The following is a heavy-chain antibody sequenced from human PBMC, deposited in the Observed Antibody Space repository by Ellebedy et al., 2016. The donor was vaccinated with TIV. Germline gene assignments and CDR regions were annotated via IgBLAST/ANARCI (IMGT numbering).Heavy chain of an antibody. D-gene: IGHD6-19*01. J-gene: IGHJ6*02. CDR1: GDSVSSGTYY. V-gene: IGHV4-61*01. Sequence: SETLSLTCTVSGDSVSSGTYYWSWIRQPPGKGLEWIGYVSYSGSTNYNASLESRVTMSLDTSENQFSLKLSSVTAADTAVYYCARVVAVAGNYYYGMDVWGQGTTVTVSS. CDR2: VSYSGST. CDR3: ARVVAVAGNYYYGMDV.